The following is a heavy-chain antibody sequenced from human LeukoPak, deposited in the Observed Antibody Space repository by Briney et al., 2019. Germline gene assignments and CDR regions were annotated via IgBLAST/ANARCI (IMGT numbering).Heavy chain of an antibody. V-gene: IGHV4-61*08. J-gene: IGHJ4*02. CDR1: GGSISSGGYY. CDR2: IYYSGST. CDR3: ARCIAVAGTVFDY. Sequence: SETLSLTCTVSGGSISSGGYYWSWIRQHPGKGLEWIGYIYYSGSTNYNPSLKSRVTISVDTSKNQFSLKLSSVTAADTAVYYCARCIAVAGTVFDYWGQGTLVTVSS. D-gene: IGHD6-19*01.